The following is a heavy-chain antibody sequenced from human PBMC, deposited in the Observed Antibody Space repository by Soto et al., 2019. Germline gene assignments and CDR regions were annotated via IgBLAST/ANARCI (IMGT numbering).Heavy chain of an antibody. V-gene: IGHV4-39*01. J-gene: IGHJ4*02. D-gene: IGHD2-2*01. CDR2: IYYSGST. CDR1: GGSISSSSYY. Sequence: SETLSLTCTVSGGSISSSSYYWGWIRQPTGKGLEWIGSIYYSGSTYYNPSLKSRVTISVDTSKNQFSLKLSSVTAADTAVYYCARHLPTRQIVLVPAAIRIDYWGQGTLVT. CDR3: ARHLPTRQIVLVPAAIRIDY.